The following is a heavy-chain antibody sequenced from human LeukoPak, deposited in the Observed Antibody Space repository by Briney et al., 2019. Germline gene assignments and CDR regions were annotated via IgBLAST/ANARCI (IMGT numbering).Heavy chain of an antibody. D-gene: IGHD3-10*02. CDR2: ISGSGFNT. J-gene: IGHJ6*04. CDR3: AELGITMIGGV. Sequence: GGSLRLSCAASGFTFRAYGMSWVRQAPGKGLEWVSAISGSGFNTYYADSVKGRFTISRDNAKNSLYLQMNSLRAGDTAVYYCAELGITMIGGVWGKGTTVTISS. CDR1: GFTFRAYG. V-gene: IGHV3-21*01.